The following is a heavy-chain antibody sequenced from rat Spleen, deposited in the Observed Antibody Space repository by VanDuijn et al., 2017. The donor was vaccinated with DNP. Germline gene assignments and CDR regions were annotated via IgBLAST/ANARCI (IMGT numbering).Heavy chain of an antibody. V-gene: IGHV5-31*01. Sequence: EVQLVESGGGLVQPGRSLKLSCVASGFTFNNYWMAWVRQVPGKGLEWVASITNTDRTEYVDSVKGRFTISRNNAENTAYLQMNSLRFDDTATYYCAKDPEYYGFQGYFDYWGQGVMVTVSS. CDR1: GFTFNNYW. CDR3: AKDPEYYGFQGYFDY. D-gene: IGHD1-6*01. CDR2: ITNTDRT. J-gene: IGHJ2*01.